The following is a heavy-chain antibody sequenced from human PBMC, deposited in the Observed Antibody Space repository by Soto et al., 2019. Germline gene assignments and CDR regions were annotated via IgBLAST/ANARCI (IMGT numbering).Heavy chain of an antibody. J-gene: IGHJ1*01. D-gene: IGHD3-22*01. CDR1: VFTFSSYS. CDR2: ISSSSSTI. Sequence: PGGSLRLSCAASVFTFSSYSMNWVRQAPGKGLEWVSYISSSSSTIYYADSVKGRFTISRDNAKNSLYLQMNSLRDEDTAVYYCARDPPSSNYDSSGYYPEYFQHWGQGTLVTVSS. V-gene: IGHV3-48*02. CDR3: ARDPPSSNYDSSGYYPEYFQH.